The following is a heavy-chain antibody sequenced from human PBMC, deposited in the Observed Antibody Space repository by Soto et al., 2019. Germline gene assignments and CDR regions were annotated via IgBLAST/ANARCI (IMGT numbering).Heavy chain of an antibody. CDR1: GYTFTRYG. D-gene: IGHD6-25*01. Sequence: QVQLVQSGGEVKKPGASVKVSCKTSGYTFTRYGISWVRQAPGQGLEWMGWISGYNGDTNYAQKFQDRVTMTIDTSTTTVNMERRSLKSDETAVHYCAKNGRLPYSYSGMDVWGQGPTFPV. V-gene: IGHV1-18*01. CDR2: ISGYNGDT. J-gene: IGHJ6*02. CDR3: AKNGRLPYSYSGMDV.